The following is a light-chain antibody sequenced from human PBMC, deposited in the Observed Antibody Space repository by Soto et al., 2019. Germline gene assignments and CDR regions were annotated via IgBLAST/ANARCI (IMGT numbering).Light chain of an antibody. CDR3: QQYGTSPGLFT. CDR1: QSVSSNY. Sequence: EIVLTQSPGTLSLSPGERATLSCRASQSVSSNYLAWYQQKPGQAPRLLIYGSSSRATGIPDRFSGSGSGTDFTLAISRLEAEDLAVYYCQQYGTSPGLFTFGPGTKVDIK. V-gene: IGKV3-20*01. CDR2: GSS. J-gene: IGKJ3*01.